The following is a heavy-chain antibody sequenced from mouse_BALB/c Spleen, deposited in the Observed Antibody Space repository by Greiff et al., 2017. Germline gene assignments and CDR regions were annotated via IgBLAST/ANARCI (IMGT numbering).Heavy chain of an antibody. CDR3: TRDRGDLNYGNPAWFAY. V-gene: IGHV5-6-4*01. J-gene: IGHJ3*01. CDR2: ISSGGSYT. Sequence: EVMLVESGGGLVKPGGSLKLSCAASGFTFSSYTMSWVRQTPEKRLEWVATISSGGSYTYYPDSVKGRFTISRDNAKNTLYLQMSSLKSEDTAMYYCTRDRGDLNYGNPAWFAYWGQGTLVTVSA. CDR1: GFTFSSYT. D-gene: IGHD2-1*01.